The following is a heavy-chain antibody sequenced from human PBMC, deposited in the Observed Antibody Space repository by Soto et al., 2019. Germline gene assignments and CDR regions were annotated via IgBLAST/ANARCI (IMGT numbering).Heavy chain of an antibody. D-gene: IGHD3-10*01. Sequence: QVQLQESGPGLVKPSQTLSLTCTVSGGSISSGGYYWSWIRQLPGKGLEWIGYIYYSGSTYYNPSLKSRVTISVDTSKNQFSLKLNSVTAAATAVYYCATRTDYYYGSGSLGGMDVWGQGTTVTVSS. CDR1: GGSISSGGYY. V-gene: IGHV4-31*03. CDR2: IYYSGST. J-gene: IGHJ6*02. CDR3: ATRTDYYYGSGSLGGMDV.